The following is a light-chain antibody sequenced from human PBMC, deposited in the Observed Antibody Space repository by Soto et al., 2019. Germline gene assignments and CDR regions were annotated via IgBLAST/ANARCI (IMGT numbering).Light chain of an antibody. V-gene: IGLV2-11*01. CDR1: SSDVGAYNY. CDR3: SSYTSSSTHVV. J-gene: IGLJ2*01. Sequence: QSALTQPRSVSGSPGQSVTISCTGTSSDVGAYNYVSWYQHHPGKAPKVMIYDVSERPSGVPDRFSGSKSDNKASLTISGLQAEDEADYYCSSYTSSSTHVVFGGGTKLTVL. CDR2: DVS.